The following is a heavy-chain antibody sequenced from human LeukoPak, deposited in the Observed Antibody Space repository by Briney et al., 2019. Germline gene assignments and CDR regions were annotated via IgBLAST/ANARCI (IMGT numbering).Heavy chain of an antibody. CDR1: GGSFSGYY. J-gene: IGHJ4*02. CDR2: INHSGST. Sequence: PSETLSLTCAVYGGSFSGYYWSWIRQPPGKGLEWIGEINHSGSTNYNPSLRSRVTLLVDRSKNQFSLKLTSVTAADTAVYYCARSGYCVNDVCYPDPFFDYWGQGTLVTVSS. CDR3: ARSGYCVNDVCYPDPFFDY. V-gene: IGHV4-34*01. D-gene: IGHD2-8*01.